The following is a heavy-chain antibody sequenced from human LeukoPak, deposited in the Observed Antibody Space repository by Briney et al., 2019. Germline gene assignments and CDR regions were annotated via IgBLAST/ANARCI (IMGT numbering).Heavy chain of an antibody. CDR1: GYTFTGYY. CDR2: INPNSGGT. CDR3: ARGTGTTSGGAAY. Sequence: ASVKVSCKASGYTFTGYYMHWVRQAPGQGLEWMGWINPNSGGTNYAQKFQGRVTMTRDTSISTAYMELSRLRSEDTAVYYCARGTGTTSGGAAYWGQGTLVTVSS. J-gene: IGHJ4*02. V-gene: IGHV1-2*02. D-gene: IGHD1-7*01.